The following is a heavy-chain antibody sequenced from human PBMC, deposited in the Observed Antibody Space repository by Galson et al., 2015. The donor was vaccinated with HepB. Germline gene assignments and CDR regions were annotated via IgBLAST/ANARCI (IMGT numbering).Heavy chain of an antibody. CDR2: IYHSGST. CDR1: GYSISSGYY. V-gene: IGHV4-38-2*02. Sequence: SETLSLTCTVSGYSISSGYYWGWIRQPPGKGLEWIGSIYHSGSTYYNPSLKRRVTISVDTSKNQFSLKLSSVTAADTAMYYCARDWAAAGGFDYWGQGTLVTVSS. D-gene: IGHD6-13*01. CDR3: ARDWAAAGGFDY. J-gene: IGHJ4*02.